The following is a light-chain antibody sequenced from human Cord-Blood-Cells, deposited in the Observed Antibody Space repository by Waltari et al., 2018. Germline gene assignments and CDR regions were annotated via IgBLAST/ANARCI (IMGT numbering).Light chain of an antibody. CDR2: EDN. J-gene: IGLJ3*02. Sequence: NFMLTQPHSVSESPGKTLTISCTGSSGSIASNYVQWYQQRPGSAPTTVIYEDNQRPSGVPDRFSGSIDSSSNSASLTISGLKTEDEADYYCQSYDSSNPWVFGGGTKLTVL. V-gene: IGLV6-57*02. CDR1: SGSIASNY. CDR3: QSYDSSNPWV.